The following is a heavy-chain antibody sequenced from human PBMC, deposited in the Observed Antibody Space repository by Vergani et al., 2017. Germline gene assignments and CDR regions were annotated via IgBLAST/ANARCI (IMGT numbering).Heavy chain of an antibody. CDR1: GYSFTSYW. CDR3: ARNLGSYSSGQGEFDY. CDR2: IYPGDSDT. D-gene: IGHD6-19*01. Sequence: EVQLVQSGAEVKKPGESLKISCKGSGYSFTSYWIGWVRQMPGKGLEWMGIIYPGDSDTRYSPSFQGQVTISADKSISTAYLQWSSLTASDTAMYYCARNLGSYSSGQGEFDYWGQGTLVTVSS. V-gene: IGHV5-51*03. J-gene: IGHJ4*02.